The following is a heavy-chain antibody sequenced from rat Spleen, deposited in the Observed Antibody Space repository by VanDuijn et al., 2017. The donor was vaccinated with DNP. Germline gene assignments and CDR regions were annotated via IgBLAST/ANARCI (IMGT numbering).Heavy chain of an antibody. D-gene: IGHD1-12*02. CDR3: ASYYYDGYYAMDA. V-gene: IGHV3-1*01. Sequence: EVRLQESGPGLVKPSQSLSLTCSVTGYSITSSYRWNWIRKFPENKMEWVGHIRYSGSTSYNPSLKSRISITRDTSKNQFFLQLNSVTTEDTATYYCASYYYDGYYAMDAWGQGTSVTVSS. CDR2: IRYSGST. CDR1: GYSITSSY. J-gene: IGHJ4*01.